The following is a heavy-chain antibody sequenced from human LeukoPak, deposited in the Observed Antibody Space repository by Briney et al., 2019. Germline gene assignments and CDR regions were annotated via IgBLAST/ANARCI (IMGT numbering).Heavy chain of an antibody. Sequence: SETLSLTCTVSGYSISSGYYWGWIRQPPGKGLEWIGSIHHSGSTYYNPSLKSRVAISVDTSKNQFSLKLSSVTAADTAVYYCARVTRGGSSIDYWGQGTLVTVSS. D-gene: IGHD1-26*01. J-gene: IGHJ4*02. V-gene: IGHV4-38-2*02. CDR3: ARVTRGGSSIDY. CDR2: IHHSGST. CDR1: GYSISSGYY.